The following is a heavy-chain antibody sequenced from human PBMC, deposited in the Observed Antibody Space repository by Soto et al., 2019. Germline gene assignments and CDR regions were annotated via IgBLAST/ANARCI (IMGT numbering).Heavy chain of an antibody. J-gene: IGHJ4*02. V-gene: IGHV3-74*01. D-gene: IGHD6-19*01. CDR2: INGDGSVT. Sequence: EVQLVESGGGLVQPGGSLRPPCTASGFTFMGFWMHWVRQAPGKGLVWVSRINGDGSVTNYADSVKGRFTISRDNAKNTLYLQMNSLRVEDTAVYYCVRVKETSGWGAFDYWGQGTLVTVSS. CDR1: GFTFMGFW. CDR3: VRVKETSGWGAFDY.